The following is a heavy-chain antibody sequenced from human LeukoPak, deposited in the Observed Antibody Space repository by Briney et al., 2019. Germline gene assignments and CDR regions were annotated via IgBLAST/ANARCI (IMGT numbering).Heavy chain of an antibody. CDR3: ANHLCGCYYGSGTLCGMDV. CDR2: ISGSGGST. D-gene: IGHD3-10*01. CDR1: GFTFSSYA. J-gene: IGHJ6*02. Sequence: PGGSLRLSCAASGFTFSSYAMSWVRRAPGKGLEWVSAISGSGGSTYYADSVKGRFTISRDNSKNTLYLQMNSLRAEDTAVYYCANHLCGCYYGSGTLCGMDVWGQGTTVTVSS. V-gene: IGHV3-23*01.